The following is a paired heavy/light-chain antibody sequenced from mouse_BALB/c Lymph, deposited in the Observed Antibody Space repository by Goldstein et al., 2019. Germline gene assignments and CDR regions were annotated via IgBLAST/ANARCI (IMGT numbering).Heavy chain of an antibody. CDR2: ISSGGSYT. CDR1: GFTFSSYA. V-gene: IGHV5-9-1*01. J-gene: IGHJ3*01. CDR3: ARQNTTGCFAY. D-gene: IGHD1-1*01. Sequence: EVMLVESGGGLVKPGGSLKLSCAASGFTFSSYAMSWVRQTPEKRLEWVATISSGGSYTYYPDSVKGRFTISRDNAKNTLYLQMSSLRSEDTAMYYCARQNTTGCFAYWGQGTLVTVSA.
Light chain of an antibody. CDR3: QQWSSNPFT. Sequence: QIVLTQSPAIMSASPGEKVTMTCSASSSVSYMHWYQQKSGTSPKRWIYDTSKLASGVPARFSGSGSGTSYSLTISSMEAEDAATYYCQQWSSNPFTFGSGTKLEIK. J-gene: IGKJ4*01. V-gene: IGKV4-59*01. CDR1: SSVSY. CDR2: DTS.